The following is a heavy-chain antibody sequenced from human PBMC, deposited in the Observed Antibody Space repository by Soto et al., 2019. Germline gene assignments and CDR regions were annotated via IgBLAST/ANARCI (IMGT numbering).Heavy chain of an antibody. CDR2: IRSRHDGRSA. D-gene: IGHD3-10*01. V-gene: IGHV3-15*01. Sequence: EVLLLESGGGLVEPGGSLTLSCVTSGLPFGDAWMTWVRQAPGKGPEWVGLIRSRHDGRSAEYAAQVKGRFIISSDDSQDTVYLHMNSLKTDDTAGYYCTKECPWTCRGVIPLWGQGTVVTVSS. CDR1: GLPFGDAW. CDR3: TKECPWTCRGVIPL. J-gene: IGHJ3*01.